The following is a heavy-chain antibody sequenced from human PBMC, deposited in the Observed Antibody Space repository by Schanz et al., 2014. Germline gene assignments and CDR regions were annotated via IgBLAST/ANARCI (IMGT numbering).Heavy chain of an antibody. CDR1: GGSISSGVW. Sequence: QVQLQESGPGLVKPSGTLSLTCVVSGGSISSGVWWTWARQSPGKGLEWIGEIFHSGTTNYNPSLERRVTISVDKSKNQFSLILSSRTAADTAVYYCTRSTLWSYDVWGRGTMVIVSS. CDR2: IFHSGTT. V-gene: IGHV4-4*02. CDR3: TRSTLWSYDV. D-gene: IGHD2-21*01. J-gene: IGHJ3*01.